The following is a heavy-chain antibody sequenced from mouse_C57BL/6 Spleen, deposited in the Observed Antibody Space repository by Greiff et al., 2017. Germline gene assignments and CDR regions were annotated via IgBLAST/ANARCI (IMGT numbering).Heavy chain of an antibody. CDR2: IYPGDGDT. D-gene: IGHD1-1*01. CDR1: GYAFSSSW. J-gene: IGHJ4*01. CDR3: ASPYYYGSSYAMDY. Sequence: QVQLQQSGPELVKPGASVKISCKASGYAFSSSWMNWVKQRPGKGLEWIGRIYPGDGDTNYNGKFKGKATLTADKSSSTAYMQLSSLTSEDSAVYFCASPYYYGSSYAMDYWGQGTSVTVSS. V-gene: IGHV1-82*01.